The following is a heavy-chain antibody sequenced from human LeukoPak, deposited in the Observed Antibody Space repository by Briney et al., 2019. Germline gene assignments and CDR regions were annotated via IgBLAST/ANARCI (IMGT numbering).Heavy chain of an antibody. V-gene: IGHV7-4-1*02. D-gene: IGHD3-9*01. CDR2: INTNTGNP. CDR1: RYTITSYA. J-gene: IGHJ4*02. Sequence: AASVKVSCKASRYTITSYAMSWVRQAPGQGLEWMGWINTNTGNPTYAQGFTGRFVFSLDTSVSTAYLQISSLKAEDTAVYYCVCFDCGDYWGQGTLVTVSS. CDR3: VCFDCGDY.